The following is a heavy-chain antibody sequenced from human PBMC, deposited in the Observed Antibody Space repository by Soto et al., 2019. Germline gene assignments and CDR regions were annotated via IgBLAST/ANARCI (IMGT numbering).Heavy chain of an antibody. CDR3: ARDVVVAAWFDP. CDR2: IIPIFGTA. D-gene: IGHD2-15*01. Sequence: SVKVSCKASGGTFSRYSITWVRQAPGHGLEWIGRIIPIFGTANYAKKIQGKVKNTADESTSTANIELSSLRSEETAVYYCARDVVVAAWFDPWGQGTLVTAPQ. CDR1: GGTFSRYS. V-gene: IGHV1-69*13. J-gene: IGHJ5*02.